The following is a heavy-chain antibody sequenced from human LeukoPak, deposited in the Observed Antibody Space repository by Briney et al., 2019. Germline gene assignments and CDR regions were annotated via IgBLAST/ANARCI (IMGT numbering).Heavy chain of an antibody. CDR2: ISSSSSTI. CDR3: ARAGDIVVVPAANNYYYYYGMDV. D-gene: IGHD2-2*01. Sequence: GGSLRLSCAASGFTFSSYSMNWVRQAPGKGLEWVSYISSSSSTIYYADSVKGRFTISRDNAKNPLYLQMNSLRDEDTAVYYCARAGDIVVVPAANNYYYYYGMDVWGQGTTVTVSS. V-gene: IGHV3-48*02. CDR1: GFTFSSYS. J-gene: IGHJ6*02.